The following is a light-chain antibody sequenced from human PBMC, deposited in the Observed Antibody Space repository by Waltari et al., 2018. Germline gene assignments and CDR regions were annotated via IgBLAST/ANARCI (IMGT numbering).Light chain of an antibody. CDR2: DIN. CDR1: SSDVGGYNY. Sequence: QSALTQPRSVSGSPGQSVTISCTGTSSDVGGYNYVSWYQQHPDKAPKLIIYDINKRPSVVPARFSGSKSGNTASLTISGLQAEDEADYYCCSYVGSNIYWVFGGGTKLTVL. J-gene: IGLJ3*02. CDR3: CSYVGSNIYWV. V-gene: IGLV2-11*01.